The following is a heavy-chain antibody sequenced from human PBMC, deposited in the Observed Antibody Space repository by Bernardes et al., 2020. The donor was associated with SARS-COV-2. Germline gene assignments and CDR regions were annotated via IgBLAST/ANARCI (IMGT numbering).Heavy chain of an antibody. Sequence: ASVKVSCKASGYTFTGYYIHWVRQAPGQGLEWMGWINPNNGGTMYSQKFQGRVTLTRDTSISTAYMELTRLKFDDTAVYYCARDYCSGSSCHPLYYNWFDPWGQGTLVTVSS. CDR2: INPNNGGT. V-gene: IGHV1-2*02. D-gene: IGHD2-2*01. CDR3: ARDYCSGSSCHPLYYNWFDP. CDR1: GYTFTGYY. J-gene: IGHJ5*02.